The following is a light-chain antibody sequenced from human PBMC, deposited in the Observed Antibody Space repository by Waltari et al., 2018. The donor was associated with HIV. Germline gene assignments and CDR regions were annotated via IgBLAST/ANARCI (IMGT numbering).Light chain of an antibody. CDR3: QQYYGIPT. Sequence: DIQMTQSPSSLSASVGDRITITCRTSQNIGKDLNWYQQKPGTAPKVLIFAASSLHSGVPSRFSGSGSETDFTLTISSLQAEDVAVYYCQQYYGIPTFGAGTKVEIK. CDR1: QNIGKD. V-gene: IGKV1-39*01. CDR2: AAS. J-gene: IGKJ4*01.